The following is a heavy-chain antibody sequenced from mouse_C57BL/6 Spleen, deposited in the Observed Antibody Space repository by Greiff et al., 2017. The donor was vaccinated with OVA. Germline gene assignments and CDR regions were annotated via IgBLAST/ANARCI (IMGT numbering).Heavy chain of an antibody. J-gene: IGHJ3*01. CDR3: ATSTGKGFAY. D-gene: IGHD4-1*02. CDR2: IWTGGGT. V-gene: IGHV2-9-1*01. Sequence: VQGVESGPGLVAPSQSLSITCTVSGFSFTSYAISWVRQPPGKGLEWLGVIWTGGGTNYNSALQSRLSISKDNSKSQVFLKRNRLQTEDTARYYCATSTGKGFAYWGQGTLVTVSA. CDR1: GFSFTSYA.